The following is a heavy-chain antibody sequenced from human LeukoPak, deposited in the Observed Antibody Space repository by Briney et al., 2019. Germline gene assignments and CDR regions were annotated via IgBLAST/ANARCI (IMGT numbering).Heavy chain of an antibody. Sequence: GGSLRLSCAASGFTVRDNYMGWVRQVPGKGLEWVSVIYSAGSTNYADSVEGRFTISRDNSKNTLYLQMNSLRGDDTGVYYCARDINGYYYDSHGYYPTDLWGQGTLVTVSS. V-gene: IGHV3-66*02. J-gene: IGHJ5*02. CDR1: GFTVRDNY. CDR3: ARDINGYYYDSHGYYPTDL. CDR2: IYSAGST. D-gene: IGHD3-22*01.